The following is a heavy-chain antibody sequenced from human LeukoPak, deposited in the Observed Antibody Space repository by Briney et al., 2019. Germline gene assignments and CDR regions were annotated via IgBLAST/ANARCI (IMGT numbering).Heavy chain of an antibody. D-gene: IGHD3-22*01. J-gene: IGHJ3*02. CDR1: GFTFRDYW. CDR2: IRPDGSEK. V-gene: IGHV3-7*01. CDR3: ARDKTRRRYYDSSGYLAPHDAFDI. Sequence: PGGSLRLSCAGSGFTFRDYWMSWLRQAPGKGPEWVAHIRPDGSEKYYVDSVKGRFIISRDDARNSLSLQMNSLRAEDAAVYYCARDKTRRRYYDSSGYLAPHDAFDIWGQGTMVTVSS.